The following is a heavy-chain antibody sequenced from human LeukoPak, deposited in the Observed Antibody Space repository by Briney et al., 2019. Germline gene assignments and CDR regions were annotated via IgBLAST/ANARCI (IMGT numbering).Heavy chain of an antibody. J-gene: IGHJ2*01. V-gene: IGHV3-74*01. CDR2: ISFDGSDA. D-gene: IGHD4-17*01. CDR1: GFTFSGLW. Sequence: GGSLRLSCAASGFTFSGLWMHWVRQAPGKGLVWVSCISFDGSDATYADSVKGRFTISIDDAKETLFLQMNSLTAEDTAVYYCARDPTTVTIFRPLWYFDLWGRGTLVTVSS. CDR3: ARDPTTVTIFRPLWYFDL.